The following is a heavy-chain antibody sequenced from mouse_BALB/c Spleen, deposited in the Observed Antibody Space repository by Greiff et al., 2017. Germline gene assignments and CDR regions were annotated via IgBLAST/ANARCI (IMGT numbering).Heavy chain of an antibody. CDR2: ISSGSSTI. CDR1: GFTFSSFG. CDR3: ARNWPYFDY. J-gene: IGHJ2*01. V-gene: IGHV5-17*02. Sequence: EVMLVESGGGLVQPGGSRKLSCAASGFTFSSFGMHWVRQAPEKGLEWVAYISSGSSTIDYADTVTGRFTISRDNPKNTLFLQMTSLRSEDTAMYYCARNWPYFDYWGQGTTLTVSS. D-gene: IGHD4-1*01.